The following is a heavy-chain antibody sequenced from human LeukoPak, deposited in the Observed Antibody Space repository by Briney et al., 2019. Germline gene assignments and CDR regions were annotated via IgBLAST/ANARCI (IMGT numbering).Heavy chain of an antibody. J-gene: IGHJ4*02. D-gene: IGHD3-22*01. CDR1: GYTFTSYA. Sequence: ASVKLCCKASGYTFTSYAISWVRQAPGQGLEWMGWISAYHGNANKPQKLQGRVTMTTDTSTSTAYMELRSLRSDDTAVYYCARYHSISGHYYFDYWGQGTLVTVSS. CDR3: ARYHSISGHYYFDY. V-gene: IGHV1-18*01. CDR2: ISAYHGNA.